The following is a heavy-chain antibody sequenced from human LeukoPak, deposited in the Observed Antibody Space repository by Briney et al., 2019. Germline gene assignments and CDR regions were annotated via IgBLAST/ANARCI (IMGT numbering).Heavy chain of an antibody. CDR1: GFTFSDYS. J-gene: IGHJ4*02. D-gene: IGHD3-10*01. Sequence: GGSLRLSCAASGFTFSDYSMNWVRQAPGKGLEWVSYISSSGSTIYYADSVKGRFTISRDNAKNSLYLQMNSLRAEDTAVYYCATYYYGSGSYLSTDYWGQGTLVTVSS. V-gene: IGHV3-48*04. CDR2: ISSSGSTI. CDR3: ATYYYGSGSYLSTDY.